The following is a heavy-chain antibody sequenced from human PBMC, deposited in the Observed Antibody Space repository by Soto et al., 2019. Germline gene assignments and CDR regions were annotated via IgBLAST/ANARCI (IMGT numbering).Heavy chain of an antibody. CDR2: IKQDGSER. D-gene: IGHD3-16*01. CDR3: AREGRVMLGAFDM. V-gene: IGHV3-7*01. CDR1: GFTMSSHW. Sequence: GGSLRLSCGASGFTMSSHWMNWVRQAPGKGLEWVATIKQDGSERSYVDSVKGRFTIFRDNAENSLYLQMNSLRVEDTAVYYCAREGRVMLGAFDMWGQGTAVTVSS. J-gene: IGHJ3*02.